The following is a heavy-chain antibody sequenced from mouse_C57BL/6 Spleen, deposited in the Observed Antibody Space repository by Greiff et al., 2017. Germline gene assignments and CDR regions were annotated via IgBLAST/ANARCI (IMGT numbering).Heavy chain of an antibody. V-gene: IGHV1-82*01. J-gene: IGHJ4*01. CDR3: ARDDYYAMDY. CDR2: IYPGDGDT. CDR1: GYAFSSSW. Sequence: VQLQQSGPELVKPGASVKISCKASGYAFSSSWMNWVKQRPGKGLEWIGRIYPGDGDTNYNGKFKGKATLTADKSSSTAYMQLSSLTSEDSAVYFCARDDYYAMDYWGQGTSVTVSS.